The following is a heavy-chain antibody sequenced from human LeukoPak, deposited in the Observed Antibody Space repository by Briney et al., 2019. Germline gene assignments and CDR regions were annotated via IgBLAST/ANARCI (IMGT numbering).Heavy chain of an antibody. CDR2: IKRDGSEK. D-gene: IGHD6-6*01. J-gene: IGHJ5*02. CDR3: ARDGPYSSSATHPP. V-gene: IGHV3-7*03. CDR1: GFTFSSSW. Sequence: SGGSLRLSCAASGFTFSSSWMSWVRQAPGKGLEWVANIKRDGSEKYYLGSVKGRFTISRDNAKSSLYLQMDSLRAEDTAVYYCARDGPYSSSATHPPWGQGTLVTVSS.